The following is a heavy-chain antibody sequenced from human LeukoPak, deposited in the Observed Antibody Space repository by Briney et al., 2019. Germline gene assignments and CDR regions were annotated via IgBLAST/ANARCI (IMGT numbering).Heavy chain of an antibody. V-gene: IGHV4-59*01. Sequence: SETLSLTCTVSGGSISSYYWSWIRQPPGKGLEWIGYIYYSGSTNYNPSLKSRVTISVDTSKNQFSLKLSSVTAADTAVYYCARGTLLYCSSTSCYTDAFDIWGQGTMVTVSS. CDR3: ARGTLLYCSSTSCYTDAFDI. D-gene: IGHD2-2*02. CDR1: GGSISSYY. J-gene: IGHJ3*02. CDR2: IYYSGST.